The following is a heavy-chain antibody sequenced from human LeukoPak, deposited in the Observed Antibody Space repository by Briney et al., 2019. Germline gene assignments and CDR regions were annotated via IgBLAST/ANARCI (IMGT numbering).Heavy chain of an antibody. CDR3: ARAHYDILTGYYSAMGRAYDY. J-gene: IGHJ4*02. CDR1: GYTFTSYG. Sequence: ASVKVSCKASGYTFTSYGISWVRQAPGQGLEWMGWISAYNGNTNYAQKLQGRVTMTTDTSTSTAYMELRSLRSDDTAVYYCARAHYDILTGYYSAMGRAYDYWGQGTLVTVSS. CDR2: ISAYNGNT. D-gene: IGHD3-9*01. V-gene: IGHV1-18*01.